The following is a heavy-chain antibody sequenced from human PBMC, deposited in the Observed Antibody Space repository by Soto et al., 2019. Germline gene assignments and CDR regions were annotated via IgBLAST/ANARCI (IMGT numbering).Heavy chain of an antibody. J-gene: IGHJ5*02. CDR3: ASTISYGGYGNWFDP. Sequence: SETLSLPCTISAGSISSGGYYSSWSRQHPGKGLEWSGYIYYSGSTYYNPSLKSQFTISVDTSKNQCSLKLSSVTASDTAVYYCASTISYGGYGNWFDPWGQGTLVTVSS. D-gene: IGHD4-17*01. CDR1: AGSISSGGYY. V-gene: IGHV4-31*01. CDR2: IYYSGST.